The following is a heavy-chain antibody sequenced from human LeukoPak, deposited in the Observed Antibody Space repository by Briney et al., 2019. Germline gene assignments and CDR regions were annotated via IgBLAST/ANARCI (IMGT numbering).Heavy chain of an antibody. J-gene: IGHJ4*02. V-gene: IGHV3-30-3*01. Sequence: GGSLRLSCAASGFTFSSYAMHWVRQAPGKGLEWVAVISYDGSNKYYADSVKGRFTISRDNSKNTLYLQMNSLRAEDTAVYYCAKDRFVVVPAANRHRSFDYWGQGTLVTVSS. CDR3: AKDRFVVVPAANRHRSFDY. CDR2: ISYDGSNK. CDR1: GFTFSSYA. D-gene: IGHD2-2*01.